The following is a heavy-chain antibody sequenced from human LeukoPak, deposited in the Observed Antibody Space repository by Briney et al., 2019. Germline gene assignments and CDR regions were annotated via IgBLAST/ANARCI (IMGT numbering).Heavy chain of an antibody. CDR1: GFTFSSYA. D-gene: IGHD3-16*01. CDR3: AKAVGLLTLRGPYLYFDY. Sequence: GGSLRLSCAASGFTFSSYARRWVRQAPGKGLEWVSASSCSGGSTYYADFVKGRVPLSRDNSKNTLYLQKNNPRGEDTAEYYCAKAVGLLTLRGPYLYFDYWGQGTLVTVSS. V-gene: IGHV3-23*01. J-gene: IGHJ4*02. CDR2: SSCSGGST.